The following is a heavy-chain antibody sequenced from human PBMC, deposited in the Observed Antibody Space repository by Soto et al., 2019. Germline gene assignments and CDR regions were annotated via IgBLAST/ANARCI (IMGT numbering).Heavy chain of an antibody. CDR2: IIPIVGIV. J-gene: IGHJ4*02. V-gene: IGHV1-69*02. Sequence: QVQLVQSGAEVKKPGSSVKVSCKASGGTFSTYTVTWVRQAPGQGLEWMGRIIPIVGIVNYAQKLQGRVTITGDKSTSIAYMELSSLRSEDTAVYYCATITSGSYGGDYWGQGTLVTVSS. D-gene: IGHD1-26*01. CDR3: ATITSGSYGGDY. CDR1: GGTFSTYT.